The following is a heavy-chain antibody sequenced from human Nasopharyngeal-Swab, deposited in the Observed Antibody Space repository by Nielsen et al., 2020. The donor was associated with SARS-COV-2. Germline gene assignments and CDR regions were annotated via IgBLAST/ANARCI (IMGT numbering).Heavy chain of an antibody. CDR3: ARGLSGIVPAPILGLGPYYYYYMDV. Sequence: GSLRLSCAVYGGSFSAYYWGWIRQPPGKGLEWLAEINHSGSTNYNPSLKSRVTLSVDTSMNQFSLELRSVTAADTAVYYCARGLSGIVPAPILGLGPYYYYYMDVWGKGTTVTVSS. CDR1: GGSFSAYY. J-gene: IGHJ6*03. D-gene: IGHD2-2*01. CDR2: INHSGST. V-gene: IGHV4-34*01.